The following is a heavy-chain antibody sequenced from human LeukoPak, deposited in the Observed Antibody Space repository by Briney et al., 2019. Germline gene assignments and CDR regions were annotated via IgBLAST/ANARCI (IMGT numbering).Heavy chain of an antibody. CDR1: GYSFTSYW. CDR2: IYPGDSDT. CDR3: ARRFCSGGDCYYLFDY. J-gene: IGHJ4*02. D-gene: IGHD2-15*01. Sequence: GESLKISCKGSGYSFTSYWIGWVRQMPGKGLEWMGIIYPGDSDTRYSPSFQGQVTFSADKSIRTAYLQWGSLKASDTAMYYCARRFCSGGDCYYLFDYWGQGTLVTVSS. V-gene: IGHV5-51*01.